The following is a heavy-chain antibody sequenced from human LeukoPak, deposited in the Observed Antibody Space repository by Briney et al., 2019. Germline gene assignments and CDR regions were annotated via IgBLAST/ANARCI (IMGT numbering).Heavy chain of an antibody. CDR1: GGTFSSYA. V-gene: IGHV1-69*05. CDR2: IIPIFGTA. D-gene: IGHD5-12*01. J-gene: IGHJ5*02. Sequence: ASVKVSCKASGGTFSSYAISWVRQAPGQGLEWMGGIIPIFGTANYAQKFQGRVTMTTDTSTSTAYMELRCLRSDDTAVYYCARAGGYDSFGSDTNWFDPWGQGTLVTVSS. CDR3: ARAGGYDSFGSDTNWFDP.